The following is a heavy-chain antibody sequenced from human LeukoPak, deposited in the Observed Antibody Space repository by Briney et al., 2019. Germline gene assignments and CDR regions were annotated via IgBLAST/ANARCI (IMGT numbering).Heavy chain of an antibody. CDR1: GITVRSNY. Sequence: QPGGSLRLSCAASGITVRSNYMSWVRQAPGKGLERVSVIYIGGRTHYAASVKGRFSISRDNAKASLSLHMNSLRAEDTAIYYCVSSIPVPVAGLNYFDFWGQGTLVTVSS. D-gene: IGHD2-15*01. CDR3: VSSIPVPVAGLNYFDF. CDR2: IYIGGRT. J-gene: IGHJ4*02. V-gene: IGHV3-66*01.